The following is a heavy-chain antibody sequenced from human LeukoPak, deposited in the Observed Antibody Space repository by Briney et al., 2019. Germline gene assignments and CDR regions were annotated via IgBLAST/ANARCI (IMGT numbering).Heavy chain of an antibody. CDR3: VRDRSTVTSVSRYWYPDL. CDR1: GGSISSYY. D-gene: IGHD4-17*01. CDR2: IYISGST. V-gene: IGHV4-4*07. J-gene: IGHJ2*01. Sequence: PSETLSLTCTVSGGSISSYYWSWIRQPAGKGLEWIGRIYISGSTNYNPSLRSRVTMSADTSKNQLSLQLSSVTAADTALYYCVRDRSTVTSVSRYWYPDLWGRGTLVTVSS.